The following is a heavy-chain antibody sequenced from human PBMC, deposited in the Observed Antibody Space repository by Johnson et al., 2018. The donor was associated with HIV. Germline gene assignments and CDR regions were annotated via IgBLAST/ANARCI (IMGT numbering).Heavy chain of an antibody. V-gene: IGHV3-15*01. CDR2: IQSKTDGGTT. CDR1: GLTFSNAW. CDR3: TTAELGWTGLGAFDI. Sequence: VQLVESGGGLVKPGGSLRLSCAASGLTFSNAWMSWVRQGPGKGLEWVGRIQSKTDGGTTDYAAPVKGRFTISRDDSKNTLYLQMNSLKTEDTAVYYCTTAELGWTGLGAFDIWGQGTMVTVSS. D-gene: IGHD3/OR15-3a*01. J-gene: IGHJ3*02.